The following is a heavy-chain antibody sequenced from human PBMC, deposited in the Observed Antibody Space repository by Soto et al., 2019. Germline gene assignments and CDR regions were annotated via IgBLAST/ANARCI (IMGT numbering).Heavy chain of an antibody. V-gene: IGHV6-1*01. CDR2: TYFRSKWYN. Sequence: SQTLSLTCAISGDSVSSNTASWNWIRQSPSRGLEWLGRTYFRSKWYNDYAVSVKSRIIINPDTSNNQFSLQLNSVTPEDTAVYFCAKGDNLGPKTGYAFDPWGQGIMVHRLL. D-gene: IGHD5-12*01. J-gene: IGHJ5*02. CDR3: AKGDNLGPKTGYAFDP. CDR1: GDSVSSNTAS.